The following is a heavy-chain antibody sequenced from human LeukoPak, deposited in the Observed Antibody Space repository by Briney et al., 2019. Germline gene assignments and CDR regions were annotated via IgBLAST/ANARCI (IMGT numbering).Heavy chain of an antibody. CDR3: VKGGWIHILDC. D-gene: IGHD5-18*01. J-gene: IGHJ4*02. CDR2: IKHDGSDA. CDR1: GFNFSNYA. V-gene: IGHV3-7*01. Sequence: GGSLRLSCAASGFNFSNYAMTWVRQTPGKGLEWVANIKHDGSDAYYADSVSGRLTVSRDNAKNSLYLQMNSLRAEDTAVYYCVKGGWIHILDCWGQGTLVTVSP.